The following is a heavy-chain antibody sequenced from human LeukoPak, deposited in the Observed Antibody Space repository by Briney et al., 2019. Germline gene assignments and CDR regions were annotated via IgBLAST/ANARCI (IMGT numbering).Heavy chain of an antibody. CDR3: ARDEGGSTSCYDY. D-gene: IGHD2-2*01. Sequence: SETLSLTCTVSGGSISSGGYYWSWIRQPPGKGLEWIGYIYHSGSTYYNPSLKSRVTISVDRSKNQFSLKLSSVTAADTAVYYCARDEGGSTSCYDYWGQGTLVTVSS. J-gene: IGHJ4*02. V-gene: IGHV4-30-2*01. CDR1: GGSISSGGYY. CDR2: IYHSGST.